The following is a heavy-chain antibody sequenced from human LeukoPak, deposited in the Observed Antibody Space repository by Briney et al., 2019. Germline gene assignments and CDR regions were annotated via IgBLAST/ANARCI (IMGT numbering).Heavy chain of an antibody. V-gene: IGHV4-59*08. D-gene: IGHD3-10*01. J-gene: IGHJ3*02. CDR2: IFYSGST. CDR3: ARPIHSYGIDAFDI. CDR1: GGSISTYY. Sequence: KPSETLSLTCTVSGGSISTYYWSWIRQPPGKGLEWIGYIFYSGSTNYNPSLKSRVTISVDTSKNQFSLKVSSVTAADTAVYYYARPIHSYGIDAFDIWGQGTMVTVSS.